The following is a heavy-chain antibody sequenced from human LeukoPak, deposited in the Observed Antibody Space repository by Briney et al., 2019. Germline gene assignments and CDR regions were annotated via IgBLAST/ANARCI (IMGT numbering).Heavy chain of an antibody. V-gene: IGHV3-53*01. CDR3: ARGSGDVIDY. CDR1: GFSVSSNY. J-gene: IGHJ4*02. D-gene: IGHD4-17*01. Sequence: GGSLRLSCAASGFSVSSNYMNWVRQAPGEGLEWASVIYSGGTTYYADSVKGRFTISRDSSKNTLYLQMNSLRAEDTAVYYCARGSGDVIDYWGQGTLVTVSS. CDR2: IYSGGTT.